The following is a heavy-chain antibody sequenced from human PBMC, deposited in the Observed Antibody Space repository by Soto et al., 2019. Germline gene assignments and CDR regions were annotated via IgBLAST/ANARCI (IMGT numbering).Heavy chain of an antibody. CDR1: GFTFSSYA. J-gene: IGHJ4*02. V-gene: IGHV3-23*01. Sequence: GGSLRLSCAASGFTFSSYAMSWVRQAPGKGLEWVSAISGSGGSIYYADSVKGRFTISRDNSKNTLYLQMNSLRAEDTAVYYCAKVVQLSDSSTYYFDYWGQGTLVTVSS. CDR2: ISGSGGSI. D-gene: IGHD6-6*01. CDR3: AKVVQLSDSSTYYFDY.